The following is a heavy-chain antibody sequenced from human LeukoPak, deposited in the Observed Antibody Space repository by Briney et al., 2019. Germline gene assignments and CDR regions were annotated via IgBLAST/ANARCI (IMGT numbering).Heavy chain of an antibody. Sequence: ASVKVSCKASGYTFTGYYMHWVRQAPGQGLEWMGWINPNSGGTNYAQKFQGRVTMTRDTSISTAYLELSRLRSDDTAVYYCARDRAEVRYFGPDYWGQGTLVTVSS. D-gene: IGHD3-9*01. CDR3: ARDRAEVRYFGPDY. V-gene: IGHV1-2*02. CDR1: GYTFTGYY. J-gene: IGHJ4*02. CDR2: INPNSGGT.